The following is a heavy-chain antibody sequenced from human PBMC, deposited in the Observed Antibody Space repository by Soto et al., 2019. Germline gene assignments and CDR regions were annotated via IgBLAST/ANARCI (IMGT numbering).Heavy chain of an antibody. V-gene: IGHV3-23*01. Sequence: EVQLLESGGGLVQPGGSLRLSCAASGFNFNSHAMTWVRQAPGKGLEWVSTISANIISTYYADSVKGRFTISRDNSKNTPYLQMSRLRVEDAAVYHCARVDTPSLRLRMDVRGQGTTVTVSS. CDR2: ISANIIST. CDR3: ARVDTPSLRLRMDV. D-gene: IGHD2-15*01. CDR1: GFNFNSHA. J-gene: IGHJ6*02.